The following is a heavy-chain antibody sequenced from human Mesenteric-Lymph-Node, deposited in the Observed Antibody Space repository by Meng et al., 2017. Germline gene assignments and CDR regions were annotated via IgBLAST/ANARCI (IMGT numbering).Heavy chain of an antibody. J-gene: IGHJ6*02. CDR1: GYSISSGYY. CDR3: ARSYYDSRGRFDP. Sequence: SQTLSLTCAVSGYSISSGYYWGWIRQPPGKGLEWIGSIYHSGSTYYNPSLKSRVTISVDTSKNQFSLKLSSVTAADTAVYYCARSYYDSRGRFDPWGQGTTVTVSS. D-gene: IGHD3-3*01. CDR2: IYHSGST. V-gene: IGHV4-38-2*01.